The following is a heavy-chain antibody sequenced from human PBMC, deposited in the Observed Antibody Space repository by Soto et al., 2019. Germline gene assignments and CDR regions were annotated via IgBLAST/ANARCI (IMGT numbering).Heavy chain of an antibody. J-gene: IGHJ6*02. CDR2: FYYSGST. Sequence: SETLSLTCTVSGGSISGYYWSWIRQPPGKGLEWIGYFYYSGSTDSNPSLMSRVTISVDSSKNQFSLKLSSVTATDTAVYYCARLNGYGFSTNCQGYYGMDVWGQGTTVTVSS. D-gene: IGHD2-2*01. CDR3: ARLNGYGFSTNCQGYYGMDV. CDR1: GGSISGYY. V-gene: IGHV4-59*08.